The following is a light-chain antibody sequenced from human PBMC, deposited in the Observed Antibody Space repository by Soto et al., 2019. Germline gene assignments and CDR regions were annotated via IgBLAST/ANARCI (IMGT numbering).Light chain of an antibody. CDR1: SSDVGAYNF. J-gene: IGLJ1*01. CDR2: NVY. Sequence: QSALTQPASVSGSPGQSITISCTGTSSDVGAYNFVSWHQQHPGKAPKLMIYNVYDRPSGISYRFSGSKSGHTASLTISGLQGEDEADYYCSVYTVSRTYVFGTGTKVTVL. CDR3: SVYTVSRTYV. V-gene: IGLV2-14*03.